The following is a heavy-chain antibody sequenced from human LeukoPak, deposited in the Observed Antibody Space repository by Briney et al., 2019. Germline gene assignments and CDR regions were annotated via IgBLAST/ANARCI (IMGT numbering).Heavy chain of an antibody. V-gene: IGHV4-39*07. D-gene: IGHD6-6*01. CDR1: GGSISSAGYY. J-gene: IGHJ6*03. CDR3: ARDLSSSSSVYYYYMDV. Sequence: SETLSLTCTVSGGSISSAGYYWGWVRQPPGRGLEWIGTIYYRGTTYYNPSLKSRLTISVDSSKNHFSLKLSSVTAADTAVYYCARDLSSSSSVYYYYMDVWGKGTTVTVSS. CDR2: IYYRGTT.